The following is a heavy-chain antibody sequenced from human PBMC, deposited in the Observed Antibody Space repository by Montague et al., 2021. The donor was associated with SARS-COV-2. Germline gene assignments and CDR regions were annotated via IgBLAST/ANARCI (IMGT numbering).Heavy chain of an antibody. Sequence: TLSLTCTVSGGSISSGGYYWSWIRQHPGKGLEWIGYIYYSGSTYYNPSLKSRVTISVDTSKNQFSLKLSSVTAADTAVYYYARGGTIFGVVTFPFDYWGQGTLVTVSS. J-gene: IGHJ4*02. CDR2: IYYSGST. V-gene: IGHV4-31*03. D-gene: IGHD3-3*01. CDR3: ARGGTIFGVVTFPFDY. CDR1: GGSISSGGYY.